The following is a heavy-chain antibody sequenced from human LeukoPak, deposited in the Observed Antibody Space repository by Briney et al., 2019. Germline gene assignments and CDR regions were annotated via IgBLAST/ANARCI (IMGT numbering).Heavy chain of an antibody. CDR2: IKQDGSEK. Sequence: GGSLRLSCAASGFTFSSYWMSWVRQAPGQGLEWVAIIKQDGSEKYYVDSVKGRFTISRDNAEKSLYLQMNSLRAEDTAVYYCATSRTSDYWGQGTLVTVSS. V-gene: IGHV3-7*03. CDR3: ATSRTSDY. CDR1: GFTFSSYW. D-gene: IGHD1-14*01. J-gene: IGHJ4*02.